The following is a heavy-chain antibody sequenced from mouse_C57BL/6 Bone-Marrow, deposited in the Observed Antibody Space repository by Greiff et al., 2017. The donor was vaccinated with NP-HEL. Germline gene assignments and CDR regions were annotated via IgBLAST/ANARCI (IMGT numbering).Heavy chain of an antibody. V-gene: IGHV8-8*01. J-gene: IGHJ2*01. CDR2: IWWDDDK. Sequence: QVTLQVSGPGLLQPSPTLSLTCSFSGFSLSTFGMGVGWIRQPSGQGLEWLVHIWWDDDKYYNPALKSRLTNSKDTSKIQVCLKIANVDTADTATYYCDRIYYGPFDFGGQGTTLTVTA. CDR3: DRIYYGPFDF. D-gene: IGHD2-1*01. CDR1: GFSLSTFGMG.